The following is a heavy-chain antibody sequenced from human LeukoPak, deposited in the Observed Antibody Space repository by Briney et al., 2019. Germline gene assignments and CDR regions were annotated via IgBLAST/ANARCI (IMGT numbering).Heavy chain of an antibody. CDR2: ISSSSSYI. J-gene: IGHJ4*02. CDR3: AREHTPFWSGYHSRGGSGYFDY. V-gene: IGHV3-21*01. D-gene: IGHD3-3*01. Sequence: PGGSLRLSCAASGFTFSSYSRNWVRQAPGKGLEWVSSISSSSSYIYYADSVKGRFTISRDNAKNSLYLQMNSLRAEDTAVYYCAREHTPFWSGYHSRGGSGYFDYWGQGTLVTVSS. CDR1: GFTFSSYS.